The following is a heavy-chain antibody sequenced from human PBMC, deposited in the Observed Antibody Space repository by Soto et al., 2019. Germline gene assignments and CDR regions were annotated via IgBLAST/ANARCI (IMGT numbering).Heavy chain of an antibody. D-gene: IGHD3-10*01. Sequence: QVQLVQSGTEVKKPGASVTVSCKASGYIFSNYAIHWVRHAPGQGLEWMGSINGGNGKTKYSQNLQGKVTITRNTSAATAYMELSSLTFKDTAVYYCARRAAGGGDYWYFDLWGHGTLVTVSS. V-gene: IGHV1-3*01. CDR2: INGGNGKT. J-gene: IGHJ2*01. CDR1: GYIFSNYA. CDR3: ARRAAGGGDYWYFDL.